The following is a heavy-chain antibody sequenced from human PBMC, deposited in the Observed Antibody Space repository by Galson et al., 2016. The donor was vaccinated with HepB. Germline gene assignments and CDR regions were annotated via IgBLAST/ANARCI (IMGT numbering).Heavy chain of an antibody. V-gene: IGHV3-23*01. D-gene: IGHD5-18*01. Sequence: SLRLSCAASGFTFSDYAMGWVRQAPGRGLEWVSGISGLGSNTYYADSVKGRVTISRDNSKNTLHLQMNSLRVEGTAVYYCAKGGRDTNGYENWGQGTVVTVSS. CDR3: AKGGRDTNGYEN. CDR1: GFTFSDYA. CDR2: ISGLGSNT. J-gene: IGHJ3*02.